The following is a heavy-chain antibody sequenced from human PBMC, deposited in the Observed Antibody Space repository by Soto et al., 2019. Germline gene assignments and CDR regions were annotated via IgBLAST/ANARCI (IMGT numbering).Heavy chain of an antibody. J-gene: IGHJ6*02. Sequence: GGSLRLSCAASGFTFSSYSMNWVRQAPGKGLEWVSYISSSSSTIYYADSVKGRFTISRDNAKNSLKLSSVTAADTAVYYCARAPRRGTVVTPDYYYYGMDVWGQGTTVTVSS. CDR1: GFTFSSYS. CDR2: ISSSSSTI. CDR3: ARAPRRGTVVTPDYYYYGMDV. V-gene: IGHV3-48*01. D-gene: IGHD2-15*01.